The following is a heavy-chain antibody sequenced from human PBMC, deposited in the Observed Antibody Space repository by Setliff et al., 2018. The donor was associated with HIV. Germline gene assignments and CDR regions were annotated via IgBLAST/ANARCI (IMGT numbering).Heavy chain of an antibody. J-gene: IGHJ3*02. CDR3: AKDRNFPNDVFDT. CDR1: GFTFSTYA. V-gene: IGHV3-23*01. CDR2: ISGGSGRT. Sequence: PGGSLRLSCAASGFTFSTYAMSWVRQAPGKGLEWVSAISGGSGRTYYVATVKGRFTISRDDSKNTLYLQMNSLRAEDTGIYYCAKDRNFPNDVFDTRGQGTMVTVSS.